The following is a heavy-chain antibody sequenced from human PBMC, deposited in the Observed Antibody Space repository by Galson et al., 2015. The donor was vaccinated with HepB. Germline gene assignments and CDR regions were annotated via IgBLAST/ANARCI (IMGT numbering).Heavy chain of an antibody. D-gene: IGHD6-13*01. CDR3: TRLGDLSGYSSS. Sequence: SLRLSCAASGFTFDSHAMSWVRQAPGRGLEWISGITGKGDSTFYADSVKGRFTVSKDNSNNMLYLQMNSLKTEDTAVYYCTRLGDLSGYSSSWGQGTLVTVSS. CDR1: GFTFDSHA. CDR2: ITGKGDST. J-gene: IGHJ4*02. V-gene: IGHV3-23*01.